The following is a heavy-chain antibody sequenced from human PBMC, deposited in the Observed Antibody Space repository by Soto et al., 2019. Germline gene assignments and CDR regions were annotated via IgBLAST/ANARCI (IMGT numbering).Heavy chain of an antibody. CDR2: INNDGSTT. J-gene: IGHJ4*01. V-gene: IGHV3-74*01. CDR3: VRDRAFFDTTDY. CDR1: GFTFSSYW. D-gene: IGHD1-1*01. Sequence: GGSLRLSCAASGFTFSSYWMHWVRQVPGKGLVWISRINNDGSTTNYADSVKGRFTISRDNAKNTLYLQMNSLRAEDTAVYYCVRDRAFFDTTDYWGHGTLVTVPQ.